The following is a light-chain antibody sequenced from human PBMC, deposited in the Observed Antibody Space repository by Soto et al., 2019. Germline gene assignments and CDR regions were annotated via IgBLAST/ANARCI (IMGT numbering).Light chain of an antibody. J-gene: IGLJ1*01. CDR3: CSYAGSSTFYV. Sequence: QSVLTQPASVSGSPGQSITISCTGTSSDVGGYKLVSWYQQHPGKAPKLMIYEGSKRPSGVSNRFSGSKSGNTASLTISGLQAEDEADYYCCSYAGSSTFYVFGTGTKVTVL. CDR1: SSDVGGYKL. CDR2: EGS. V-gene: IGLV2-23*03.